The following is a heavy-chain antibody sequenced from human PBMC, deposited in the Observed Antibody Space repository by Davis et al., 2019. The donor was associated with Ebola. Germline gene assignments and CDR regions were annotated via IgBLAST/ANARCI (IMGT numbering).Heavy chain of an antibody. V-gene: IGHV1-69*04. CDR2: IIPMLGIP. CDR1: GYTFSSYW. J-gene: IGHJ4*02. D-gene: IGHD5-18*01. Sequence: KISCKGSGYTFSSYWIGWVRQAPGQGLEWMGRIIPMLGIPNYAQRFQGRVTITADKSTSTAYMELSSLRSEDTAMYYCARDLGTAMATEWGQGTLVTVSS. CDR3: ARDLGTAMATE.